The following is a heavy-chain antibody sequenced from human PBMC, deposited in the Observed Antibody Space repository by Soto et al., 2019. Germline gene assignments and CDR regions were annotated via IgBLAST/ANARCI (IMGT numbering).Heavy chain of an antibody. CDR1: GFSFSSYW. CDR2: IKEDGGEH. Sequence: EIQLMQSGGGLVRPGGSLRLSCAASGFSFSSYWMSWVRQAPGKGPEWVANIKEDGGEHHYVDSVKGRFTISRDNTENSLFLQMNNLRAEDSAIYYCAITTSTVSYWFDPWGPGTQVTVSS. J-gene: IGHJ5*02. CDR3: AITTSTVSYWFDP. V-gene: IGHV3-7*03. D-gene: IGHD4-4*01.